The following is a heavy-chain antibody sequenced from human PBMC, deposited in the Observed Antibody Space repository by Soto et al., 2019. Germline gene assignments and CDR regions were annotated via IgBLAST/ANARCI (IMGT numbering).Heavy chain of an antibody. CDR2: INPNSGGT. CDR3: ARNRGWYSSSWYHLDC. V-gene: IGHV1-2*04. D-gene: IGHD6-13*01. CDR1: GYTFTGYY. Sequence: ASVKVSCKASGYTFTGYYMHWVRQAPGQGLEWMGWINPNSGGTNYAQKLQGWVTMTRDTSISTAYMELSRLKSDDTAVYYCARNRGWYSSSWYHLDCWGQATLFTV. J-gene: IGHJ4*02.